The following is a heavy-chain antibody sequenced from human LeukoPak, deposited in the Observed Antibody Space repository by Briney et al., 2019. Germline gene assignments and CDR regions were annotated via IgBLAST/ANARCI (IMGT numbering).Heavy chain of an antibody. J-gene: IGHJ5*02. Sequence: SETLSLTCTVSGGSISSGDYYWSWIRQPPGKGLEWIGYIYYSGSTYYNPSLKSRVTISVDTSKNQFSLKLSSVTAADTAVYYCARVEEGYCSGGSCYDNWFDPWGQGTLVTVSS. D-gene: IGHD2-15*01. CDR1: GGSISSGDYY. V-gene: IGHV4-30-4*01. CDR3: ARVEEGYCSGGSCYDNWFDP. CDR2: IYYSGST.